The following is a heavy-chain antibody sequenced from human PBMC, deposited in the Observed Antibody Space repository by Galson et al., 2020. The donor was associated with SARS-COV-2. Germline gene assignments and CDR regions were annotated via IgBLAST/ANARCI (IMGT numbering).Heavy chain of an antibody. D-gene: IGHD3-10*01. CDR3: ATEMAYYGSGSPSY. V-gene: IGHV1-24*01. CDR1: GYTLPELS. Sequence: ASVKVSCQVSGYTLPELSMHWVRQAPGKGPEWMGGFAPEDGETIYAQKFQGRVTMTEDTSTDTAYMELSSLRSEDTAVYYCATEMAYYGSGSPSYWGQGTLVTVSS. J-gene: IGHJ4*02. CDR2: FAPEDGET.